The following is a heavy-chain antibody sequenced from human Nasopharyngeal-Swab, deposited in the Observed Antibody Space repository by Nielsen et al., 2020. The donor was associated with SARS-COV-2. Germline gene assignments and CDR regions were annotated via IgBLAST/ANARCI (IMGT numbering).Heavy chain of an antibody. CDR1: GFTFSSYE. D-gene: IGHD3-10*01. V-gene: IGHV3-48*03. Sequence: GGSLRLSCAASGFTFSSYEMNWVRQAPGKGLEWVSYISSSGSTIYYADSVKGRFTISRDNAKNSLYLQMNSLRAEDTAVYYCASPYGSGSYYYYGMDVWGQGTTVTVSS. CDR2: ISSSGSTI. CDR3: ASPYGSGSYYYYGMDV. J-gene: IGHJ6*02.